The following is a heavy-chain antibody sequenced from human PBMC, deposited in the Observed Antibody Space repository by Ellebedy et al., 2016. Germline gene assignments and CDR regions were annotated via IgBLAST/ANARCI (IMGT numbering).Heavy chain of an antibody. CDR1: GFTFSSYW. V-gene: IGHV3-7*01. Sequence: GGSLRLXXAASGFTFSSYWMSWVRQAPGKGLEWVANIKQDGSEKYYVDSVKGRFTISRDNAKNSLYLQMNSLRAEDTAVYYCARDDQYQLLSGYYYYMDVWGKGTTVTVSS. J-gene: IGHJ6*03. CDR3: ARDDQYQLLSGYYYYMDV. D-gene: IGHD2-2*01. CDR2: IKQDGSEK.